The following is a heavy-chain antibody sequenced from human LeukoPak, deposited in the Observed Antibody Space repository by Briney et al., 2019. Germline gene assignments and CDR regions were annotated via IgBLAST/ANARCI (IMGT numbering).Heavy chain of an antibody. Sequence: GESLKISCKGSGHTFTSYLIGWVRQMPGKGLEWMGIIHPGDSDTRYSPSFQGQVTISADKSISTSYLQWSSLKASDTAMYYCATLPHTEFHYWGQGTLVTVSS. CDR1: GHTFTSYL. J-gene: IGHJ4*02. V-gene: IGHV5-51*01. CDR3: ATLPHTEFHY. D-gene: IGHD2-8*02. CDR2: IHPGDSDT.